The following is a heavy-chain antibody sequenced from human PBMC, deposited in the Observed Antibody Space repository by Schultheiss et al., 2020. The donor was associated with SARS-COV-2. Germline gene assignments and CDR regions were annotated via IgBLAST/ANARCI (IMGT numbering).Heavy chain of an antibody. J-gene: IGHJ4*02. CDR2: IYFSGDT. Sequence: SETLSLICTVSGGSISRYYWSWIRQSPGKGLEWIGYIYFSGDTKYNPSLKSRVTISGDTSKNQVSLKVTSVTAADTAVYFCARGGRQWPYWGQGTLVTVSS. CDR3: ARGGRQWPY. CDR1: GGSISRYY. D-gene: IGHD6-19*01. V-gene: IGHV4-59*01.